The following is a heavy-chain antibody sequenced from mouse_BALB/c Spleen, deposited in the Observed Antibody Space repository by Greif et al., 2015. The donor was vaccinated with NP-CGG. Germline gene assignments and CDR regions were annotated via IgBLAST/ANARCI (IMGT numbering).Heavy chain of an antibody. J-gene: IGHJ4*01. CDR2: IYPGSGNT. D-gene: IGHD4-1*01. CDR3: ARRTGTEAMDY. Sequence: VQLQQSGPELVKPGASVKISCKASGYTFTDYYINWVKQKPGQGLEWIGWIYPGSGNTKYNEKFKGKATLTVDISSSTAYMQFSSLTSEDTAVYFCARRTGTEAMDYWGQGTSVTVSS. V-gene: IGHV1-84*02. CDR1: GYTFTDYY.